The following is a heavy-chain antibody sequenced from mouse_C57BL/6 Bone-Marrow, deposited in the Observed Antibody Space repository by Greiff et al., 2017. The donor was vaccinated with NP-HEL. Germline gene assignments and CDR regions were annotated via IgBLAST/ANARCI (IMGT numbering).Heavy chain of an antibody. V-gene: IGHV1-18*01. D-gene: IGHD1-1*01. J-gene: IGHJ2*01. CDR3: ARARRLYDGSSYVDY. Sequence: EVQLQQSGPELVKPGASVKIPCKASGYTFTDYNMDWVKQSHGKSLEWIGDINPNNGGTIYNQKFKGKATLTVDKSSSTAYMELRSLTSEDTAVYYCARARRLYDGSSYVDYWGQGTTLTVSS. CDR2: INPNNGGT. CDR1: GYTFTDYN.